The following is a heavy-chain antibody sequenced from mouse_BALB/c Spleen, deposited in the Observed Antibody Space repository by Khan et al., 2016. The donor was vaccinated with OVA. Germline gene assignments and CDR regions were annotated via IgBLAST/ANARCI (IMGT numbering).Heavy chain of an antibody. J-gene: IGHJ2*01. CDR3: TRFHGGY. CDR2: INTYTGKP. Sequence: VESGPELKKPGETVKISCKASGYTFTDYVMNWVKQSPGKGLKWMGWINTYTGKPTYADDFKGRFAFSLETSASTAYLQINSLNNEDAATSFCTRFHGGYWGQGTTLTVSS. CDR1: GYTFTDYV. V-gene: IGHV9-3-1*01.